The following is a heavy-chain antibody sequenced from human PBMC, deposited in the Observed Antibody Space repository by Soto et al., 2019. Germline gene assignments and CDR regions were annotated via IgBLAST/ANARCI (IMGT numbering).Heavy chain of an antibody. D-gene: IGHD6-13*01. CDR2: IWYDGSNK. J-gene: IGHJ3*02. V-gene: IGHV3-33*01. CDR1: GFTFSSYG. Sequence: GGSLRLSCAASGFTFSSYGMHWVRQAPGKGLEWVAVIWYDGSNKYYADSVKGRFTISRDNSKNTLYLQMNSLRAEDTAVYYCARDSSSWYGPFDIWGQGTMVTVSS. CDR3: ARDSSSWYGPFDI.